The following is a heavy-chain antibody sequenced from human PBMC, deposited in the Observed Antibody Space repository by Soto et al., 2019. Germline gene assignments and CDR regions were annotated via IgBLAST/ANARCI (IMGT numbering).Heavy chain of an antibody. D-gene: IGHD5-18*01. CDR3: ARDGFAHSPGYGHYDY. Sequence: SVKVSCKTSGYPFTISDIHWVRQAPGQGLEWMGRIIPNLGIANYARKFQGRVTITANKSTSTAYMELSSLRSEDTAVYYCARDGFAHSPGYGHYDYWGQG. CDR2: IIPNLGIA. V-gene: IGHV1-69*04. CDR1: GYPFTISD. J-gene: IGHJ4*02.